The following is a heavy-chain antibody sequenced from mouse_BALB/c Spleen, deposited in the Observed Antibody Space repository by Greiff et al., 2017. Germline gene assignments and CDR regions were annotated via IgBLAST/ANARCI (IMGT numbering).Heavy chain of an antibody. V-gene: IGHV5-6*02. D-gene: IGHD1-2*01. J-gene: IGHJ2*01. Sequence: DVMLVESGGDLVKPGGSLKLSCAASGFTFSSYGMPWVRQTPDKRLEWVATISSGGSYTYYPDSVKGRFTISRDNAKNTLYLQMSSLKSEDTAMYYCARRGVTTAPYYFDYWGQGTTLTVAS. CDR3: ARRGVTTAPYYFDY. CDR1: GFTFSSYG. CDR2: ISSGGSYT.